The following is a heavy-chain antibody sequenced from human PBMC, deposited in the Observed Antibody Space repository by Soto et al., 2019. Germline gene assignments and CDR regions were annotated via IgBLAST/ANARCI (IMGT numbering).Heavy chain of an antibody. CDR2: IYYSGST. CDR3: GKSFCVAAAGPFDY. CDR1: GGSISSGGYY. J-gene: IGHJ4*02. D-gene: IGHD6-13*01. Sequence: SETLSLTCTVSGGSISSGGYYWSWIRQHPGKGLEWIGYIYYSGSTYYNPSLKSRVTISVDTSKNQFSLKLSSVTAADTAVYYCGKSFCVAAAGPFDYWGQGTLVTVSS. V-gene: IGHV4-31*03.